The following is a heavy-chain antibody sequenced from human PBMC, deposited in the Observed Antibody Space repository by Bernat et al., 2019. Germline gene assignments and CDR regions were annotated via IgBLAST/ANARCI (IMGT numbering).Heavy chain of an antibody. CDR1: GGSFSGYY. CDR2: INHSGST. D-gene: IGHD2-15*01. V-gene: IGHV4-34*01. CDR3: AIEYCSGGSCYSNDAFDI. Sequence: QLQLQESGPGLVKPSETLSLTCAVYGGSFSGYYWSWIRPPPGKVLEWIGEINHSGSTNYNPSLKRRVTISVDTSKNQLSLKLSSVTAADTAVYYCAIEYCSGGSCYSNDAFDIWGQGTMVTVSS. J-gene: IGHJ3*02.